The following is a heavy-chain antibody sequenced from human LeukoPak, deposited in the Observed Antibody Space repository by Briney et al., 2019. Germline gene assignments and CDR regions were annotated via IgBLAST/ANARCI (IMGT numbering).Heavy chain of an antibody. D-gene: IGHD5-18*01. CDR3: ARDQRRYRNGLPYYYYYGMDV. CDR2: ISYDGRDK. CDR1: GFTFSSYA. Sequence: GGSLRLSCADSGFTFSSYAMHWVRQAPGKGLEWVAVISYDGRDKYYADSVKGRVTISRDNSKSTLYLQMNSLRAEDTAVYYCARDQRRYRNGLPYYYYYGMDVWGQGTTVTVSS. J-gene: IGHJ6*02. V-gene: IGHV3-30*04.